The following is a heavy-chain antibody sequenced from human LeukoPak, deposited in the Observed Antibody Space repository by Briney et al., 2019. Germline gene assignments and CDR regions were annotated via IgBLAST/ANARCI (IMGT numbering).Heavy chain of an antibody. D-gene: IGHD3-3*01. J-gene: IGHJ4*02. CDR3: ARGIGYDTKAYFDY. CDR2: INWNGGST. Sequence: GGSLRLSCAASGFTFDDYGMSWVRQAPGKGLEWVSGINWNGGSTGYADSVKGRFTISRDNAKNSLYLQMNSLRAEDTALYYCARGIGYDTKAYFDYWGQRTLVTVSS. CDR1: GFTFDDYG. V-gene: IGHV3-20*04.